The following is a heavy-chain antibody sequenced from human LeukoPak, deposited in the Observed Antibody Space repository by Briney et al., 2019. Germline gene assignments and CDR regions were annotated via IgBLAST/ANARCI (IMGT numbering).Heavy chain of an antibody. V-gene: IGHV1-69*05. CDR2: IIPIFGTA. D-gene: IGHD4-17*01. CDR3: ARDLYGSYDL. J-gene: IGHJ2*01. CDR1: GGTFSSYA. Sequence: ASVKVSFKASGGTFSSYAISWVLQAPGQGLEWMGRIIPIFGTANYAQKFQGRVTITTDESTSTAYMELSSLRSEDTAVYYCARDLYGSYDLWGRGTLVTVSS.